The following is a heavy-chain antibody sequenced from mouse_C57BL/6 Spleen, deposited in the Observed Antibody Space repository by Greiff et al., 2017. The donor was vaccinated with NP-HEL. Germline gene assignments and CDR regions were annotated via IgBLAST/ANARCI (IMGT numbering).Heavy chain of an antibody. V-gene: IGHV1-69*01. Sequence: QVQLKQPGAELVMPGASVKLSCKASGYTFTSYWMHWVKQRPGQGLEWIGEIDPSDSYTNNNQKFKGKSTWTVEKSSSTAYMQLSSLTSEDSAVYYCARNWDGYAMDYWGQGTSVTVSS. D-gene: IGHD4-1*01. CDR3: ARNWDGYAMDY. J-gene: IGHJ4*01. CDR1: GYTFTSYW. CDR2: IDPSDSYT.